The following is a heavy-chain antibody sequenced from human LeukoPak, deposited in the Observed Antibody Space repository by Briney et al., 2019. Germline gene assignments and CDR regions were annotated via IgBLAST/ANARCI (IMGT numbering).Heavy chain of an antibody. J-gene: IGHJ4*02. CDR1: GFIFSTYG. V-gene: IGHV3-30*02. Sequence: GGSLRLSCAASGFIFSTYGMHWVRQAPGKGLEWVAFIHFDGSNRLYADSVKGRLTISRDSSKNTVFLQMNSLRAEDTAVYYCARDFRWSFDYWGQGTLVTVSS. CDR2: IHFDGSNR. CDR3: ARDFRWSFDY. D-gene: IGHD2-15*01.